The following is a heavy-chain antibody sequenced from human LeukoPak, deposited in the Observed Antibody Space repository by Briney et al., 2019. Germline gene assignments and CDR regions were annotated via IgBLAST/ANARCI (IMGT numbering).Heavy chain of an antibody. CDR3: ARGHAYRFDP. CDR1: GYTFTSYG. Sequence: ASVKVSCTAPGYTFTSYGISWVRQAPGQGLEWMGWMNPNSGNTGYAQTFQGRVTMTRNTSISTAYMELSSLRSEDTAVYYCARGHAYRFDPWGQGTLVTVSS. J-gene: IGHJ5*02. V-gene: IGHV1-8*02. CDR2: MNPNSGNT.